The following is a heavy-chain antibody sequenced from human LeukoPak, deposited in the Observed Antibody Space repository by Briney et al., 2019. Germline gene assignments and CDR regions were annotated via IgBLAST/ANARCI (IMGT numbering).Heavy chain of an antibody. CDR1: GYTFTSYA. J-gene: IGHJ4*02. Sequence: ASVKVSCKASGYTFTSYAMHWVRQAPGQRLEWMGWINAGNGNTKYSQKFQGRVTMTRDTSISTAYMELSRLRSDDTAVYYCAREAKDDSSGYSDYWGQGTLVTVSS. D-gene: IGHD3-22*01. V-gene: IGHV1-3*01. CDR2: INAGNGNT. CDR3: AREAKDDSSGYSDY.